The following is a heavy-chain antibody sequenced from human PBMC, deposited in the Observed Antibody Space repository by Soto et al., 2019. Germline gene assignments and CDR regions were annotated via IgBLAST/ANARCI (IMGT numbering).Heavy chain of an antibody. CDR1: EFTFSSYS. J-gene: IGHJ2*01. CDR2: ISGGSISSTI. V-gene: IGHV3-48*01. CDR3: ATGYFDL. Sequence: EVQLVESGGGLIQPGGSLRLSCAASEFTFSSYSMNWVRQAPGKVLEWVSYISGGSISSTIYYADSAKGRFTISRVNAKNSRYLQMNSLRAEDTAVYYCATGYFDLWGRGTLVTVSS.